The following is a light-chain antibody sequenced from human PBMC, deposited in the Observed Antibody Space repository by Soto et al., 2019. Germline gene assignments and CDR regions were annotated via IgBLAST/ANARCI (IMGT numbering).Light chain of an antibody. CDR3: QQYNNWPPLT. CDR2: GAS. CDR1: QSVSSN. Sequence: EIVMTQSPATLSVSPGERVTLSCRASQSVSSNLAWYQQKPGQTPRLLIYGASTRATGIPARFSGSGSETAFTLTISSLQSEDFAVYYCQQYNNWPPLTFGGGTKVEIK. J-gene: IGKJ4*01. V-gene: IGKV3-15*01.